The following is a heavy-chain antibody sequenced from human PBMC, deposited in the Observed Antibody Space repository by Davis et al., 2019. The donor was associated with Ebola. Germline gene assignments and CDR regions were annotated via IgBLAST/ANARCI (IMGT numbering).Heavy chain of an antibody. CDR2: IYPGDSYN. Sequence: GESLKISCTGSGYSFTSYWIGWVRQMPGKGLEWMGVIYPGDSYNRYSPSFQGQVTISADKSISTAYLQWSSLKASDTAMYYCARLGVCSGGSCANAFDIWGQGTMVTVSS. J-gene: IGHJ3*02. V-gene: IGHV5-51*01. D-gene: IGHD2-15*01. CDR3: ARLGVCSGGSCANAFDI. CDR1: GYSFTSYW.